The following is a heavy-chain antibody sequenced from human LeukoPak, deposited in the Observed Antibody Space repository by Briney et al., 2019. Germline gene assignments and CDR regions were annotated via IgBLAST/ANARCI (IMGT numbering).Heavy chain of an antibody. CDR2: IYSGGST. Sequence: GGSLRLSCAASGFTVSSNYMSWVRQAPGKGLEWVSVIYSGGSTYYADSVKGRFTISRDNSKNTLYLQMNSLRAEDTAVYYCARGHNFGRLHRFDYWGQGTLVTVSS. D-gene: IGHD3-9*01. V-gene: IGHV3-66*01. J-gene: IGHJ4*02. CDR1: GFTVSSNY. CDR3: ARGHNFGRLHRFDY.